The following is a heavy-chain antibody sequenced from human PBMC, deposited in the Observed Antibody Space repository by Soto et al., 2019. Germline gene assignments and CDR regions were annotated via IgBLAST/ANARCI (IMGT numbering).Heavy chain of an antibody. J-gene: IGHJ6*03. CDR3: AGRYCTNGVCYTNYYYSIDV. D-gene: IGHD2-8*01. CDR1: GFTFSTYA. Sequence: EVQLLESGGGLVQPGGSLRLSCAASGFTFSTYAMSWVRQAPGKGLEWVSTITTSGGNTYYADSVQGRFTISRDNSQNTLYLQMNSLRAEDTAVYYCAGRYCTNGVCYTNYYYSIDVWGKGTTVTVSS. CDR2: ITTSGGNT. V-gene: IGHV3-23*01.